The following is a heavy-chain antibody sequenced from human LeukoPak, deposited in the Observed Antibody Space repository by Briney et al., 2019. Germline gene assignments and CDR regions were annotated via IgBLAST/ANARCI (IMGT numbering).Heavy chain of an antibody. D-gene: IGHD3-3*01. CDR3: ARDRFSVESSTLPY. Sequence: SSVKVCWKASGYTFTTYGITWVRQAPGQGLESMGWINPKTGGTHSAQKFQGRVTMTTETTITTVYMEVTSLRSDDTAVYFCARDRFSVESSTLPYWGQGTLVTVSS. CDR1: GYTFTTYG. CDR2: INPKTGGT. J-gene: IGHJ4*02. V-gene: IGHV1-2*02.